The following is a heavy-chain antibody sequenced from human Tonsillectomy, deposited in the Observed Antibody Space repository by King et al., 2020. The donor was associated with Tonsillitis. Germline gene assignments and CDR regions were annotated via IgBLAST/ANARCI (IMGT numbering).Heavy chain of an antibody. J-gene: IGHJ4*02. Sequence: QLVQSGGGLVQPGGSLRLSCAASGFTFSSYWMTWVRQAPGKGLEWVANIKQDESEKYYVDSVKGRFTISRDNAKNSLYLQMNSLRAEDTAVYYCARVERXXSSIXCXXEGXHYWGQGTLVTVSX. D-gene: IGHD2-2*02. CDR3: ARVERXXSSIXCXXEGXHY. V-gene: IGHV3-7*01. CDR1: GFTFSSYW. CDR2: IKQDESEK.